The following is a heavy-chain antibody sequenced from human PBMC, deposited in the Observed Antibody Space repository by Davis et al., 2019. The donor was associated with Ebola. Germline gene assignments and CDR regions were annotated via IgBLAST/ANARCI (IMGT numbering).Heavy chain of an antibody. CDR2: IKSKIAGGTT. V-gene: IGHV3-15*01. CDR1: GFTLSDAY. J-gene: IGHJ4*02. CDR3: TAGHYGAY. Sequence: PGGSLRLSCVVSGFTLSDAYMNWVRQAPGKGLEWVGHIKSKIAGGTTNYAAPVKGRFTISGDDSKNTLYLQMSSLKTEDTGVYFCTAGHYGAYPGQGTLVTVSS.